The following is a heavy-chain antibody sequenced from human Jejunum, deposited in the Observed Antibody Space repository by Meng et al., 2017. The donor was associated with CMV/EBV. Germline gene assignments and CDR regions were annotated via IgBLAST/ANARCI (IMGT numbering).Heavy chain of an antibody. CDR2: IHYSGRT. V-gene: IGHV4-31*03. Sequence: TVYVEGMTSGDYYRSWIRKHPRQCLEWIDYIHYSGRTNYHPSLRSRASVSIDTSKNQFSLKLNFLTAADTAVYYCAIQPGGPNWFDPWGQGTLVTVSS. CDR3: AIQPGGPNWFDP. J-gene: IGHJ5*02. CDR1: VEGMTSGDYY. D-gene: IGHD5-18*01.